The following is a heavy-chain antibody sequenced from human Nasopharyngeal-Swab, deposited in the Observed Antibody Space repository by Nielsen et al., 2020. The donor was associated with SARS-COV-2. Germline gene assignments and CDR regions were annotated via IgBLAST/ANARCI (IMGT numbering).Heavy chain of an antibody. CDR1: GGSISSSSYY. CDR2: FYYSGNT. D-gene: IGHD2-15*01. V-gene: IGHV4-39*01. CDR3: AGRYCSGGSCSGVQEGDVFDI. J-gene: IGHJ3*02. Sequence: SETLSLTCTVSGGSISSSSYYWGWIRQPPGKGLEWIGSFYYSGNTYYNPSLKSRVTISVDTSKNQVSLKLSSVTAADTAVYYCAGRYCSGGSCSGVQEGDVFDIWGPGTMVTVSS.